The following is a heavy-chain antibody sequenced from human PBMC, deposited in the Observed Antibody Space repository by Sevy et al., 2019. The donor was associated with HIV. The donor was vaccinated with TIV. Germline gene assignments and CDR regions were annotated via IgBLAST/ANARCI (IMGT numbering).Heavy chain of an antibody. J-gene: IGHJ4*02. CDR2: IWSDGAYQ. CDR1: GFTFSAYA. D-gene: IGHD3-22*01. V-gene: IGHV3-33*01. Sequence: GWSLRLSCTTSGFTFSAYAMHWVRQAPGKGLEWVAIIWSDGAYQYHGDSVKGRFTISRDNSKNTLYLQMNSLRVEDTAVYYCARGGYYYDNAAYYAFDSWGQGTLVTVSS. CDR3: ARGGYYYDNAAYYAFDS.